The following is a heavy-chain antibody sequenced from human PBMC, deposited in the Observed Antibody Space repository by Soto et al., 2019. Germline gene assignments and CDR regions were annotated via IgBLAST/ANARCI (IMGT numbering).Heavy chain of an antibody. CDR3: AREYSYGFFDY. CDR2: IHHSGST. J-gene: IGHJ4*02. D-gene: IGHD5-18*01. Sequence: SETLSLTCTVSGGSMSSYHWSWIRQPPGKGLEWIAYIHHSGSTNYNPSLKSRVTISVDTSKNQFSLKLSSVTAADTAVYYCAREYSYGFFDYWRQGTLVTVSS. CDR1: GGSMSSYH. V-gene: IGHV4-59*01.